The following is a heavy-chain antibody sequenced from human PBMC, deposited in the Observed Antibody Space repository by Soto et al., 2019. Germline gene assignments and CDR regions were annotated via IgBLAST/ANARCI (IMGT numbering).Heavy chain of an antibody. Sequence: PGGSLRLSCAASGFTVSSYYMNWVRQASGKGLEWVSVIYSDGSTYYADSVKGRLTISRDNSKNTLFLQMNSLRVEDTAVYYCVKDDRILGRRYFDLWGRGTLVTVS. CDR3: VKDDRILGRRYFDL. J-gene: IGHJ2*01. CDR2: IYSDGST. CDR1: GFTVSSYY. D-gene: IGHD2-15*01. V-gene: IGHV3-53*01.